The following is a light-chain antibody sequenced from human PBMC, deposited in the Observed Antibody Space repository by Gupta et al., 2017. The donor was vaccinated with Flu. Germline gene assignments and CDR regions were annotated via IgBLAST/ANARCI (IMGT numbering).Light chain of an antibody. CDR3: RSKARPTDCV. CDR2: EVT. V-gene: IGLV2-8*01. Sequence: QSALTQPPSASGSPGQSVTITCTGTTTDVGTYNYVSWYQQLPGKAPKLRRDEVTKRPSGVPERGSGTKSGNTAFQPVSGHQADGESDEDCRSKARPTDCVFGTGTKVTVL. CDR1: TTDVGTYNY. J-gene: IGLJ1*01.